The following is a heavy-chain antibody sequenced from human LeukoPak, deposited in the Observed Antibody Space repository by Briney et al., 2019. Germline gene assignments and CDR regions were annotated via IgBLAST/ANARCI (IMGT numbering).Heavy chain of an antibody. Sequence: GGSLRLSCAASGFTFSSYAMSWVRQCPGKGLECVSAISGGGGSTYYAYYTDSVKGRFTISRDNSKNTLYLQMNSLRAEDTAVYFCAKFNDILTGYFDYWGQGTLVTVSS. J-gene: IGHJ4*02. V-gene: IGHV3-23*01. CDR3: AKFNDILTGYFDY. CDR1: GFTFSSYA. CDR2: ISGGGGST. D-gene: IGHD3-9*01.